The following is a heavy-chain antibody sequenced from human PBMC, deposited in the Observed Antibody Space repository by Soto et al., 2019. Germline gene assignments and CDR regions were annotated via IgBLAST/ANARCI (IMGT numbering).Heavy chain of an antibody. CDR3: ANNYYVSSGNGAFDI. J-gene: IGHJ3*02. CDR1: GFTFSSYA. CDR2: ISGSGGST. Sequence: GGSLRLSCAASGFTFSSYAMSWVRQAPGKGLEWVSAISGSGGSTYYADSVKGRFTISRDNSKNTLYLQMNSLRAEDTAVYYCANNYYVSSGNGAFDIWGQGTMVTVSS. V-gene: IGHV3-23*01. D-gene: IGHD3-22*01.